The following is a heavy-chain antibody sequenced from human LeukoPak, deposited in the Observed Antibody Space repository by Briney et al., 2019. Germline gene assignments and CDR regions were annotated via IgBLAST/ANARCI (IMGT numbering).Heavy chain of an antibody. J-gene: IGHJ5*02. D-gene: IGHD5-18*01. CDR2: INPNSGGT. Sequence: ASVKVSCKASGYTFTGYYMHWVRQAPGQGLEWMGWINPNSGGTNYAQKFQGRVTMTRDTSISTAYMELSRLRSDDTAVYYCARGRVSGTTLVTWFDTWGQGTLVTVSS. V-gene: IGHV1-2*02. CDR3: ARGRVSGTTLVTWFDT. CDR1: GYTFTGYY.